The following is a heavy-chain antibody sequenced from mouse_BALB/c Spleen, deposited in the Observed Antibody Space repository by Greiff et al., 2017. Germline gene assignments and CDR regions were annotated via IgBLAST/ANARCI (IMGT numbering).Heavy chain of an antibody. CDR3: ARWSSPYAMDY. J-gene: IGHJ4*01. CDR2: ISYSGST. D-gene: IGHD1-1*01. CDR1: GYSITSDYA. V-gene: IGHV3-2*02. Sequence: EVQLQESGPGLVKPSQSLSLTCTVTGYSITSDYAWNWIRQFPGNKLEWMGYISYSGSTSYNPSLKSRISITRDTSKNQFFLQLNSVTTEDTATYYCARWSSPYAMDYWGQGTSVTVSS.